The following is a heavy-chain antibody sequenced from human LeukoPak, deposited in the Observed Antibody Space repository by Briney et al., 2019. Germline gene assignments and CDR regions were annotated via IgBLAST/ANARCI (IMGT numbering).Heavy chain of an antibody. CDR2: INHSGST. J-gene: IGHJ4*02. CDR3: ARGVQAAAGTYYFDY. CDR1: GGSFSGYY. V-gene: IGHV4-34*01. Sequence: PSETLSFTCAVYGGSFSGYYWSWIRQPPGKGLEWIGEINHSGSTNYNPSLKSRVTISVDTSKNQFSLKLSSVTAADTAVYYCARGVQAAAGTYYFDYWGQGTLVTVSS. D-gene: IGHD6-13*01.